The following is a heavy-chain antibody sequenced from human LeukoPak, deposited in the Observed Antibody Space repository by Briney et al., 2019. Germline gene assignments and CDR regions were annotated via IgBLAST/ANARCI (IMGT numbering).Heavy chain of an antibody. Sequence: GGSLRLSCAASGFTFSSYGMHWVRQAPGKGLEWVAVISYDGSNKYYTDSVKGRFTISRDNSKNMLSLQMNSLRAEDTAVYYCAKVFYSGSSYGMDVWGQGTTVTVSS. J-gene: IGHJ6*02. CDR1: GFTFSSYG. CDR2: ISYDGSNK. D-gene: IGHD1-26*01. CDR3: AKVFYSGSSYGMDV. V-gene: IGHV3-30*18.